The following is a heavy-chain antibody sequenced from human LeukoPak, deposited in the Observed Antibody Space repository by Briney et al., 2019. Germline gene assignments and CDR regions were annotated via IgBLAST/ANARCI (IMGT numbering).Heavy chain of an antibody. V-gene: IGHV3-7*03. CDR2: IKQDGSEK. CDR1: GFTFSTYY. Sequence: AGGSLRLSCAASGFTFSTYYMSWVRQAPGTGLEWVANIKQDGSEKYYADSVKGRFTISRDNAKNSLYLQMNSLRAEDTALYYCAKDMFSSGPYYFDYWGQGTLVTVSS. D-gene: IGHD3-22*01. CDR3: AKDMFSSGPYYFDY. J-gene: IGHJ4*02.